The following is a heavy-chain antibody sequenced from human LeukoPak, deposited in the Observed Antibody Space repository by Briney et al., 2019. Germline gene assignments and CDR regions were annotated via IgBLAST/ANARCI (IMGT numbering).Heavy chain of an antibody. V-gene: IGHV4-4*07. Sequence: SETLSLTCTVSGGSISNYYWSWIRQPAGKGLEWIGRIYTSGTADYNPSLKSRVTMSVDTSKNQFSLKLSSVTAADTAVYYCARERDYDFWSGGESPAFDIWGQGTMVTVSS. J-gene: IGHJ3*02. CDR1: GGSISNYY. D-gene: IGHD3-3*01. CDR3: ARERDYDFWSGGESPAFDI. CDR2: IYTSGTA.